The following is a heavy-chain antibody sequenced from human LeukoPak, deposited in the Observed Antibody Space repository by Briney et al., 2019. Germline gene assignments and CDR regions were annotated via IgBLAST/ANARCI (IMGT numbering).Heavy chain of an antibody. CDR3: ASFKITMVRGVIGD. J-gene: IGHJ4*02. Sequence: SETLSLTCTVSGGSISSSSYYWGWIRQPPGKGLEWIGSIYYSGGTYYNPSLKSRVTISVDTSKNQFSLKLSSVTAADTAVYYCASFKITMVRGVIGDWGQGTLVTVSS. D-gene: IGHD3-10*01. CDR2: IYYSGGT. V-gene: IGHV4-39*01. CDR1: GGSISSSSYY.